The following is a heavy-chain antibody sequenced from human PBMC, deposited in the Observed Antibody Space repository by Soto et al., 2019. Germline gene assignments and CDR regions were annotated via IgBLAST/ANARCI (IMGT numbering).Heavy chain of an antibody. CDR1: GGTFISYA. CDR2: IIPIFGTA. V-gene: IGHV1-69*13. Sequence: ASVKVSCKASGGTFISYAISWVRQAPGQGLEWMGGIIPIFGTANYAQKFQGRVTITADESTSTAYMELSSLRSEDTAVYYCERRSGYKSNIFDYWGQGPLVTVSS. J-gene: IGHJ4*02. D-gene: IGHD5-18*01. CDR3: ERRSGYKSNIFDY.